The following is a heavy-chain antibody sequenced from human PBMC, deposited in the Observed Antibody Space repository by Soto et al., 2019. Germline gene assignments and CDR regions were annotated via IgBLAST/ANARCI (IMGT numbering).Heavy chain of an antibody. CDR3: ARAHDYYDYVWGSYRKAPKASYYYYGMDV. CDR2: IIPIFGTA. Sequence: SVKVSCKASGGTFSSYAISWVRQAPGQGIEWMGGIIPIFGTANYAQKFQGRVTITADESTSTAYMELSSLRSEDTAVYYCARAHDYYDYVWGSYRKAPKASYYYYGMDVWGQGTTVTVSS. V-gene: IGHV1-69*13. J-gene: IGHJ6*02. D-gene: IGHD3-16*02. CDR1: GGTFSSYA.